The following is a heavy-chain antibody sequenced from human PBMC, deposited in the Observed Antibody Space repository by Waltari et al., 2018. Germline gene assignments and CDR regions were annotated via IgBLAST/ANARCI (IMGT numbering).Heavy chain of an antibody. Sequence: QLQLQGSGPGLVNPSETLSLTCTVSGGSLSSSSYYWGWVRQPPGKGLEWIGTIYSSGSTYYNPSLQSRVTISVDTSKSQFSLKLSSVTAADTAVYYCARHGRKGSIVRGPDSWGQGTLVTVSS. J-gene: IGHJ4*02. CDR1: GGSLSSSSYY. V-gene: IGHV4-39*01. D-gene: IGHD1-26*01. CDR3: ARHGRKGSIVRGPDS. CDR2: IYSSGST.